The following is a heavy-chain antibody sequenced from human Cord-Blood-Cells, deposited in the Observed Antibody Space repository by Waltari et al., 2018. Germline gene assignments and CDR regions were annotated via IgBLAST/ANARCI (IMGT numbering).Heavy chain of an antibody. Sequence: QVQLVQSGAEVKKPGSSVKVSCKASGGTFSSYAISWVRQAPGQGLEWMGGIIPIFGKANYAQKFQGRVTITADESTSTAYMELSSLRSEDTAVYYCARDGGLWFGELLAYFDYWGQGTLVTVSS. V-gene: IGHV1-69*01. CDR3: ARDGGLWFGELLAYFDY. J-gene: IGHJ4*02. D-gene: IGHD3-10*01. CDR2: IIPIFGKA. CDR1: GGTFSSYA.